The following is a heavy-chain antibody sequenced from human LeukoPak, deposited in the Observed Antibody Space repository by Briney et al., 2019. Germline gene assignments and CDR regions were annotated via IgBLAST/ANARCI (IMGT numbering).Heavy chain of an antibody. CDR2: IRSDGGST. V-gene: IGHV3-23*01. J-gene: IGHJ4*02. CDR3: ATLASGYSSPFDY. Sequence: GGSLRLSCAAPGFTFSSYDMSWVRQAPGKGLEWVSFIRSDGGSTLYADSVKGRFTISRDNSKNTLYAEMTSLRAEDTAVYYCATLASGYSSPFDYWGQGTLVTVSS. D-gene: IGHD6-13*01. CDR1: GFTFSSYD.